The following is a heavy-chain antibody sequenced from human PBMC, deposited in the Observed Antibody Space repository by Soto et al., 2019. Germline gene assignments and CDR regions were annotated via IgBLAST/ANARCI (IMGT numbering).Heavy chain of an antibody. Sequence: ASVKVSCKASGGTFSTYGISWVRQAPGQGLEWMGWISAYNGNTNYAQKLQGRVTMTTDTSTSTVYMELSSLRSEDTAVYYCASTSDSSGYYYFDYWGQGTLVTVS. CDR2: ISAYNGNT. J-gene: IGHJ4*02. CDR1: GGTFSTYG. CDR3: ASTSDSSGYYYFDY. V-gene: IGHV1-18*01. D-gene: IGHD3-22*01.